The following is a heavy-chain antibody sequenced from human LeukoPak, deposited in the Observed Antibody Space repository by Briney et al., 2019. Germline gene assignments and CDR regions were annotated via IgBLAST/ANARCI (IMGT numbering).Heavy chain of an antibody. V-gene: IGHV1-69*05. CDR1: GGTFSSYA. CDR3: ARVATVTTSRGPYDAFDI. CDR2: IIPIFGTA. Sequence: GASVKVSCKASGGTFSSYAISWVRQAPGQGLEWMGGIIPIFGTANYAQKLQGRVTMTTDTSTSTAYMELRSLRSDDTAVYYCARVATVTTSRGPYDAFDIWGQGTMVTVSS. D-gene: IGHD4-17*01. J-gene: IGHJ3*02.